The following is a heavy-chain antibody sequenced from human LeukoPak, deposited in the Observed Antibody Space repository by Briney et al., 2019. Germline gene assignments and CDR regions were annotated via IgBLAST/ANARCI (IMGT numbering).Heavy chain of an antibody. CDR3: ARDKDPYYYCMDI. CDR2: ISYDGSNK. D-gene: IGHD2-15*01. J-gene: IGHJ6*03. CDR1: GFTFSSYG. V-gene: IGHV3-30*03. Sequence: GGSLRLSCAASGFTFSSYGMHWVRQAPGKGLEWVAVISYDGSNKYYADSVKGRFTISRDNSKNTLYLQMNSLRAEDTGVYFCARDKDPYYYCMDIWGKGTTVIVSS.